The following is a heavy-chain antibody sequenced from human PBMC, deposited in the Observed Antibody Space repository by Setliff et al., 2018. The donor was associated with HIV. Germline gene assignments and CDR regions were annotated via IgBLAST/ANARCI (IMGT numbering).Heavy chain of an antibody. D-gene: IGHD2-15*01. CDR3: SRATTHSFGNNKSSWPDAFDI. J-gene: IGHJ3*02. V-gene: IGHV4-59*01. CDR2: IYYTGST. Sequence: PSETLSLTCTVSSGSISTYYWTWIRQPPGKGLEYIGYIYYTGSTDYNPSLKGRVTISIDMSKSQFSLKLNSVTAGDTSVYYCSRATTHSFGNNKSSWPDAFDIWGLGTMVTVSS. CDR1: SGSISTYY.